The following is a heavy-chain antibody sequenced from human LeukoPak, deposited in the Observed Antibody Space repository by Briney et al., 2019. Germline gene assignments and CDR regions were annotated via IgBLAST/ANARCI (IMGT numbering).Heavy chain of an antibody. Sequence: ASVKVSCKASGYTFTGYYIHWVRQAPGQGLEWMGCINPYTGDTNYAQKFQGRVTMTRDTSITTAYMELRRLRSDDTAVYYCAKRNGDYWGQGTLVTVSS. CDR2: INPYTGDT. V-gene: IGHV1-2*02. D-gene: IGHD4-11*01. J-gene: IGHJ4*02. CDR1: GYTFTGYY. CDR3: AKRNGDY.